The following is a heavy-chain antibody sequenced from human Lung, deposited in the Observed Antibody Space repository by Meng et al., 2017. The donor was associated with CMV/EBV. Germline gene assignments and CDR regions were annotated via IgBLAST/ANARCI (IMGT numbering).Heavy chain of an antibody. CDR2: IRSVADGGTT. J-gene: IGHJ4*02. D-gene: IGHD3-22*01. CDR3: ATDLYYYDSGLRDY. Sequence: SGFTFRNAWMSWVRQSPGKGLEWVGRIRSVADGGTTHHAAPVKGRFTISRDDSKNTLYLQMNSLKTEDTAMYYCATDLYYYDSGLRDYWGRGTLVTVSS. CDR1: GFTFRNAW. V-gene: IGHV3-15*01.